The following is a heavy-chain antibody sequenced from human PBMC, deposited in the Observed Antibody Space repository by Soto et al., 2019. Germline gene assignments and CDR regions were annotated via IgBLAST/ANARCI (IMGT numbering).Heavy chain of an antibody. D-gene: IGHD1-26*01. CDR1: GFTFGDYA. CDR2: IRSKAYGGTT. Sequence: PEGSLRLSCTASGFTFGDYAMSWFRQAPGKGLEWVGFIRSKAYGGTTEYAASVKGRFTISRDDSKSIAYLQMNSLKTEDTAVYYCNKAGANNYYYYYGMDVWGQGTTVTVSS. CDR3: NKAGANNYYYYYGMDV. J-gene: IGHJ6*02. V-gene: IGHV3-49*03.